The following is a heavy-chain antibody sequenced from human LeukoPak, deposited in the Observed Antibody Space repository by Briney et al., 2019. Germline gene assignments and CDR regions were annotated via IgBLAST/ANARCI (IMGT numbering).Heavy chain of an antibody. J-gene: IGHJ4*02. Sequence: SETLSLTCTVSDASISGYYWSWIRQPPGKGLEWIGSIHFSGSTNYNPSLRSRVTISVDTSKNQLSLKLSSVTAADTAVYYCGRDLGGIYFDYWGQGTLVAVSS. CDR3: GRDLGGIYFDY. CDR2: IHFSGST. V-gene: IGHV4-59*01. D-gene: IGHD1-26*01. CDR1: DASISGYY.